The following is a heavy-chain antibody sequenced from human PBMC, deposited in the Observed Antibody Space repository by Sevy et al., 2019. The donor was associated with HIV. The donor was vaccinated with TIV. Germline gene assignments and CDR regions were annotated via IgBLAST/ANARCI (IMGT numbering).Heavy chain of an antibody. CDR1: GFTFTRYT. V-gene: IGHV3-23*01. D-gene: IGHD2-8*01. J-gene: IGHJ4*02. CDR3: AGEGCTKPHDY. CDR2: FCFGDGKM. Sequence: GGSLRLSCMTSGFTFTRYTMTWVRQAPGKGLEWVSTFCFGDGKMYYADSVKGRFTFSRDISKITVYLQMNSLRADDTAVYYCAGEGCTKPHDYWGQGTLVTVSS.